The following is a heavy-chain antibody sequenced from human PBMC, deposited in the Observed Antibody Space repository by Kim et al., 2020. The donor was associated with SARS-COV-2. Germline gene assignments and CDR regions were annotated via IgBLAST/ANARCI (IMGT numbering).Heavy chain of an antibody. CDR1: GFTFSSYS. V-gene: IGHV3-21*01. CDR2: ISSSSSYI. D-gene: IGHD2-2*01. Sequence: GGSLRLSCAASGFTFSSYSMNWVRQAPGKGLEWVSSISSSSSYIYYADSVKGRFTISRDNAKNSLYLQMNSLRAEDTAVYYCARMGVRVCSSTSCEKLPYYYCGMDVWGQGTTVTVSS. CDR3: ARMGVRVCSSTSCEKLPYYYCGMDV. J-gene: IGHJ6*02.